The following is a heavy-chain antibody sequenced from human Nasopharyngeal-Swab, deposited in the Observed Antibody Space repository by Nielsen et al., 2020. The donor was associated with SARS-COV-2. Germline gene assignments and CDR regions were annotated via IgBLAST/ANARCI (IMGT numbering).Heavy chain of an antibody. J-gene: IGHJ4*02. CDR2: ISSSGSTI. Sequence: QAPGKGLEWVSYISSSGSTIYYADSVKGRFTISRDNAKNSLYMQMNSLRAEDTAVYYCARDAVGARGYWGQGTLVTVSS. V-gene: IGHV3-11*01. D-gene: IGHD1-26*01. CDR3: ARDAVGARGY.